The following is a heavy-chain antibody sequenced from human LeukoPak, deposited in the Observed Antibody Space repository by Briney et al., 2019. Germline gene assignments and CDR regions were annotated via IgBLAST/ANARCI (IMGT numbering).Heavy chain of an antibody. V-gene: IGHV1-69*13. CDR2: IIPIFGTA. Sequence: ASVKVSCKASGGTFSSYAMSWVRQAPGQGLEWMGGIIPIFGTANYAQKFQGRVTITADESTSTAYMELSSLRSEDTAVYYCARDYKSYYYDSSGYYYHLVDCGYWGQGTLVTVSS. CDR3: ARDYKSYYYDSSGYYYHLVDCGY. CDR1: GGTFSSYA. J-gene: IGHJ4*02. D-gene: IGHD3-22*01.